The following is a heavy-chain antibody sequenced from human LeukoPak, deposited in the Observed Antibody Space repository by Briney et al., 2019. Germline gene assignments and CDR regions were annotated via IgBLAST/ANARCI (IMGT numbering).Heavy chain of an antibody. CDR2: ISGSGGST. CDR1: GFTFSSYA. D-gene: IGHD2-15*01. Sequence: PGGSLRLSCAASGFTFSSYAMSWVRQAPGKGLEWVSAISGSGGSTYYADSVKGRFTISRDNSKNTLYLQMNSLRAEDTAVYYCARLYCSGGSCYRLYYYYMDVWGKGTTVTVSS. J-gene: IGHJ6*03. V-gene: IGHV3-23*01. CDR3: ARLYCSGGSCYRLYYYYMDV.